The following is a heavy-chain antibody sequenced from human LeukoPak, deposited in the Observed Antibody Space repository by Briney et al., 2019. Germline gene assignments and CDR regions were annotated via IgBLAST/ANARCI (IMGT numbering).Heavy chain of an antibody. J-gene: IGHJ4*02. D-gene: IGHD3-10*01. CDR1: XXXFSSYS. V-gene: IGHV3-48*01. CDR3: ARGKRMVRGVIIPPIDY. Sequence: PGGSLRXSCXXXXXXFSSYSMNWVRQAPGEGLEWVSYISSSSSTIYYADSVKGRFTISRDNAKNSLYLQMNSLRAEDTAVYYCARGKRMVRGVIIPPIDYWGQGTLVTVSS. CDR2: ISSSSSTI.